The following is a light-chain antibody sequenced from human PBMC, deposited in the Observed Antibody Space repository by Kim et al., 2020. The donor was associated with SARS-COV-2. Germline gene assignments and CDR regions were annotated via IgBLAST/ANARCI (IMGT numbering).Light chain of an antibody. V-gene: IGLV1-44*01. J-gene: IGLJ3*02. Sequence: QSALTQPPSASGTPGQRVTLSCSGSTSNIGNNPVNWYRQLPGTAPKVLIHNSDQRPSGVPDRFSGSKSGTSATLAISGLQSEDEADYYCATWDDSLHAGVFGGGTQLTVL. CDR3: ATWDDSLHAGV. CDR1: TSNIGNNP. CDR2: NSD.